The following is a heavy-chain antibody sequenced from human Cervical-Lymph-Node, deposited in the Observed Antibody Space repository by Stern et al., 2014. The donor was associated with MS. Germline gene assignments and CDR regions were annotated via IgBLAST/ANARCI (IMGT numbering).Heavy chain of an antibody. D-gene: IGHD1-7*01. V-gene: IGHV4-61*02. Sequence: QVQLVESGPGLVKPSQTLSLSCAVSGDSISGSSDYWSWIRQPAGRGLEWIGRIYPSGSTSYNPSLRSRVPTSVDPSKNPFPLKLSPVTAADTAVYYCVRDVRSMYDWDYFWFDPWGQGTLVTVSS. CDR3: VRDVRSMYDWDYFWFDP. CDR1: GDSISGSSDY. CDR2: IYPSGST. J-gene: IGHJ5*02.